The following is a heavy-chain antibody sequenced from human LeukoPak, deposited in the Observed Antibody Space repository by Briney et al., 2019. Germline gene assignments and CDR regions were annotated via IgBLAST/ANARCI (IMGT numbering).Heavy chain of an antibody. V-gene: IGHV1-8*01. J-gene: IGHJ3*02. CDR3: ASSMTNDAFDI. D-gene: IGHD4-11*01. CDR1: GYTFTSYD. Sequence: GASLKFSCKASGYTFTSYDIIWVLHASGLGLYWMGWMNPNSGNTGYAQKFQGRVTMTRNTSISTAYMELSSLRSEDTAVYYCASSMTNDAFDIWGQGTMVTVSS. CDR2: MNPNSGNT.